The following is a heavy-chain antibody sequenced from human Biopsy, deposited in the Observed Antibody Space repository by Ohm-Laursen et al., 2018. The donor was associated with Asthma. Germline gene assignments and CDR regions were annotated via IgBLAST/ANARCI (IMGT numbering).Heavy chain of an antibody. Sequence: SVKVSCKASGGTFSRYAISWVRQAPGQGLEWMGGIIPIFGTSNYAQKFQGRVTFTADESTSSAYMELSSLRSEDTAVYYCARGYSGTDRIVYYYSGMEVWGQGTTVTVSS. D-gene: IGHD5-12*01. CDR3: ARGYSGTDRIVYYYSGMEV. V-gene: IGHV1-69*13. CDR1: GGTFSRYA. CDR2: IIPIFGTS. J-gene: IGHJ6*02.